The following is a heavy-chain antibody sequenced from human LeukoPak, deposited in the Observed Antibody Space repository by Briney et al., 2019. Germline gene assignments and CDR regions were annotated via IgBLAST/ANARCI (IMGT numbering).Heavy chain of an antibody. CDR3: ARSAGYSYNYGENAFDI. V-gene: IGHV1-18*01. CDR1: GYTFSNYG. D-gene: IGHD5-18*01. CDR2: ISAYNGHR. Sequence: ASVKVSCKASGYTFSNYGISWVRQAPGQGLERMGWISAYNGHRNFAQRLQGRVSLTTDTSTNTAYMELRSLGSDDTAVYYCARSAGYSYNYGENAFDIWGQGTMVTVSS. J-gene: IGHJ3*02.